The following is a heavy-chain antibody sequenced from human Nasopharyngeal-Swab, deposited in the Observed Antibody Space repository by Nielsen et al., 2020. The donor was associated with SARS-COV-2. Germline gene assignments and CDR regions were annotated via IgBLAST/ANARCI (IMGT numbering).Heavy chain of an antibody. CDR3: ARGSGSYKEILFDY. J-gene: IGHJ4*02. V-gene: IGHV3-23*01. D-gene: IGHD1-26*01. CDR2: ISGSGGST. Sequence: GESLQISCAASGFTFSSYAMSWVRQAPGKGLEWVSAISGSGGSTYYADSVKGRVTISRDNSKNTLYLQMNSLRAEDTAVYYCARGSGSYKEILFDYWGQGTLVTVSS. CDR1: GFTFSSYA.